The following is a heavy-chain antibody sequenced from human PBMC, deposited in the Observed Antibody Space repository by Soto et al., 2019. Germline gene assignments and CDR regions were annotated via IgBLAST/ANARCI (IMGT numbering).Heavy chain of an antibody. D-gene: IGHD3-9*01. CDR1: GFTFSDYY. V-gene: IGHV3-11*01. Sequence: QVQLVESGGGLVKPGGSLRLSCAASGFTFSDYYMSWIRQAPGKGLEWVSYISSSGSTIYYADSVKGRFTISRDNAKNSLHQQMNSLRAEETAVYYCARGEYYDILTGYYKGFDYWGQGTLVTVSS. CDR3: ARGEYYDILTGYYKGFDY. J-gene: IGHJ4*02. CDR2: ISSSGSTI.